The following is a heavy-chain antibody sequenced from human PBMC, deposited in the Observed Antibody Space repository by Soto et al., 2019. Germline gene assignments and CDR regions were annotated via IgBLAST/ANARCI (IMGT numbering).Heavy chain of an antibody. Sequence: GAPVKVFCTSSGYTFTGYFIHWVRQAPGQGLEWMGYINPNSGATKYAPRFQGRVTMTSDTSIRTAYMDLSNLRSDDTAVDYCARGGGTSLAPRPWGPGTLVTVS. V-gene: IGHV1-2*02. CDR3: ARGGGTSLAPRP. J-gene: IGHJ4*02. D-gene: IGHD1-1*01. CDR2: INPNSGAT. CDR1: GYTFTGYF.